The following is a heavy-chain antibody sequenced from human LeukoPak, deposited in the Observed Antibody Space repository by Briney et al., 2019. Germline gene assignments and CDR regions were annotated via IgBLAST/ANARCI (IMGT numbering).Heavy chain of an antibody. V-gene: IGHV3-21*01. Sequence: KTGGSLRLSCAASGFTFSYYSMNWVRQAPGKGLEWVSSISSSSSYIYYADSVKGRFTISRDNAKNSLCLQMNSLRAEDTAVYYCARDGSDYYYYYGMDVWGQGTTVTVSS. D-gene: IGHD5-12*01. CDR2: ISSSSSYI. CDR3: ARDGSDYYYYYGMDV. CDR1: GFTFSYYS. J-gene: IGHJ6*02.